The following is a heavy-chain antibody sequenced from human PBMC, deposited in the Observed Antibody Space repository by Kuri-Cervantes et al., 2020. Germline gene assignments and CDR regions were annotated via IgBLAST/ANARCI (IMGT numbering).Heavy chain of an antibody. CDR2: ISSSSSYI. V-gene: IGHV3-21*01. Sequence: GGSLRLSCAASGFTFSSYSMNWVRQAPGKGLEWVSSISSSSSYIYYADSVKGRFTISRDNAKNSLYLQMNSLRDEDTAVYYCARASGGGGGSYQSYPCDYWGQGTLVTVSS. CDR1: GFTFSSYS. D-gene: IGHD1-26*01. J-gene: IGHJ4*02. CDR3: ARASGGGGGSYQSYPCDY.